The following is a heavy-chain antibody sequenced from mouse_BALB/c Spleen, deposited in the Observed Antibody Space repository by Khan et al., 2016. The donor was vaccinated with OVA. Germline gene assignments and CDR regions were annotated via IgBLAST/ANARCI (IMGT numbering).Heavy chain of an antibody. V-gene: IGHV1S41*01. D-gene: IGHD1-1*01. J-gene: IGHJ4*01. CDR3: ARENYYGSSHYAMDY. CDR1: GYTFTSYW. CDR2: ISPGSGTH. Sequence: ELVKPGASVKLSCKASGYTFTSYWINWIKQRPGQGLEWIGRISPGSGTHYYNEMFKGKATLTVDTSSSTAYIQLSSLSSDASAVDFCARENYYGSSHYAMDYWGQGTSVTVSS.